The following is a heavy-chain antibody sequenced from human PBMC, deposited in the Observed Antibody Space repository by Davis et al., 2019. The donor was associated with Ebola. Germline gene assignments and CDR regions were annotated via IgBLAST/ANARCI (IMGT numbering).Heavy chain of an antibody. CDR3: ARDHCGSTNCQPVFEY. V-gene: IGHV4-38-2*02. D-gene: IGHD2-2*01. J-gene: IGHJ4*02. CDR2: IYHSGST. CDR1: GYSISSGYY. Sequence: PSETLSLTCAVSGYSISSGYYWGWIRQPPGKGLEWIGSIYHSGSTYYNPSLKSRVTISVDTSKNQFSLKLSSVTAADTAVYFCARDHCGSTNCQPVFEYWGQGALVTVSS.